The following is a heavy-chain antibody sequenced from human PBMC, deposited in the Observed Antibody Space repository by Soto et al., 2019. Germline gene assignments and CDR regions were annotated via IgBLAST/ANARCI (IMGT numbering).Heavy chain of an antibody. CDR3: ARSIAAGVNWFDP. D-gene: IGHD2-15*01. CDR2: INSDGSST. CDR1: GFTFSSYW. Sequence: EVQLVESGGGLVQPGGSLRLSCAASGFTFSSYWMHWVRQAPGKGLVWVSRINSDGSSTSYADSVKGRFTISRDNAKNTLYLQRISLRAEDTAVYYCARSIAAGVNWFDPWGQGTLVTVSS. V-gene: IGHV3-74*01. J-gene: IGHJ5*02.